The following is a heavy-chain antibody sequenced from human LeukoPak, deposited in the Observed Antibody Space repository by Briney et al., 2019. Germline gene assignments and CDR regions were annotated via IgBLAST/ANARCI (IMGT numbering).Heavy chain of an antibody. D-gene: IGHD3-3*01. J-gene: IGHJ6*03. CDR1: GFTFSSYW. V-gene: IGHV3-7*01. CDR3: ARASFGVVIRYYYYYYYMDV. CDR2: IKQDGSEK. Sequence: GGSLRLSCAASGFTFSSYWMSWVRQAPGKGLEWVANIKQDGSEKYYVDSVKGRFTISRDNAKNSLYLQMNSLRAEDTAVYYCARASFGVVIRYYYYYYYMDVWGKGTTVTVSS.